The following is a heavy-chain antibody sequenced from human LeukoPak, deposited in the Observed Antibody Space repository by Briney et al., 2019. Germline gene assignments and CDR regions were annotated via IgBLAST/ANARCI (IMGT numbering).Heavy chain of an antibody. V-gene: IGHV4-4*07. CDR3: AVDKGGSSWYFNWFDP. CDR2: IYTSGST. Sequence: SETLSLTCTVSGGSVSSYYWSWIRQPAGKGLEWIGRIYTSGSTSYNPSLMSRVTMSVDTSKNQFSLRLSSVTAADTAVYYCAVDKGGSSWYFNWFDPWGQGTLVTVSS. J-gene: IGHJ5*02. CDR1: GGSVSSYY. D-gene: IGHD6-13*01.